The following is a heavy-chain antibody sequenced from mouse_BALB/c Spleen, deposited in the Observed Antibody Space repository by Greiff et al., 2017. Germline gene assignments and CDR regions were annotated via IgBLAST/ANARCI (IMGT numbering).Heavy chain of an antibody. J-gene: IGHJ1*01. V-gene: IGHV7-3*02. CDR2: IRNKANGYTT. CDR3: ARDIAGYYWYFDV. D-gene: IGHD2-2*01. Sequence: DVKLQESGGGLVQPGGSLRLSCATSGFTFTDYYMSWVRQPPGKALEWLGFIRNKANGYTTEYSASVKGRFTISRDNSQSILYLQMNTLRAEDSATYYCARDIAGYYWYFDVWGAGTTVTVSS. CDR1: GFTFTDYY.